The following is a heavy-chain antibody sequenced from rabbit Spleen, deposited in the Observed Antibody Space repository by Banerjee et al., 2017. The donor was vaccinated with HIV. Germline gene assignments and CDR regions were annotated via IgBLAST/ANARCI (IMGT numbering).Heavy chain of an antibody. CDR3: ARDLSGVIGLHFGL. J-gene: IGHJ6*01. CDR1: GFSFSDRDV. Sequence: QQLLVESGGGLVKPEGSLTLTCKASGFSFSDRDVMCWVRQAPGKGLEWITCINTATGKTVYASWAKGRFNISRTSSTKVTLQMTSLTAADTATYFCARDLSGVIGLHFGLWGPPPLVTVS. D-gene: IGHD1-1*01. CDR2: INTATGKT. V-gene: IGHV1S45*01.